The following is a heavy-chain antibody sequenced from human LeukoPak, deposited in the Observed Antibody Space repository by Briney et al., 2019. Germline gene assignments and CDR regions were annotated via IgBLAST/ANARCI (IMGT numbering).Heavy chain of an antibody. CDR2: IIPIFGTA. CDR1: GYTFSSYY. V-gene: IGHV1-69*13. J-gene: IGHJ4*02. CDR3: ASSYDSSGYYYGNFDY. D-gene: IGHD3-22*01. Sequence: SVKVSCKASGYTFSSYYIHWVRQAPGQGLEWMGGIIPIFGTANYAQKFQGRVTITADESTSTAYMELSSLRSEDTAVYYCASSYDSSGYYYGNFDYWGQGTLVTVSS.